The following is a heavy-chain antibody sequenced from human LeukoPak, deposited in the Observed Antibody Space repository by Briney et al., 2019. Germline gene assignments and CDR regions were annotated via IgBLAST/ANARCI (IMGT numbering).Heavy chain of an antibody. V-gene: IGHV3-30*18. CDR2: ISYDGSNK. Sequence: GGSLRLSCAASGFTFSSYGMHWVRQAPGKGLEWVAVISYDGSNKCYADSVKGRFTISRDNSKNTLYLQMNSLRAEDTAVYYCAKGPVQGKYSSGWYYYGMDVWGQGTTVTVSS. CDR1: GFTFSSYG. D-gene: IGHD6-19*01. CDR3: AKGPVQGKYSSGWYYYGMDV. J-gene: IGHJ6*02.